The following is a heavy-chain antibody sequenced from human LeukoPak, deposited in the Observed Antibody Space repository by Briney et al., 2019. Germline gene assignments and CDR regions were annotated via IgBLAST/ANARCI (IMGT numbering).Heavy chain of an antibody. Sequence: GGSLRLSCAASGFTFSTYGMPEDRQAPGKGLGWVSAISGSGGSTYYADSVRGRFTISRDDFSNTLYLQMISLRAEDTAVYYCAIHPYDYGPYSDYWGQGTLVTVSS. D-gene: IGHD3-10*01. V-gene: IGHV3-23*01. J-gene: IGHJ4*02. CDR1: GFTFSTYG. CDR2: ISGSGGST. CDR3: AIHPYDYGPYSDY.